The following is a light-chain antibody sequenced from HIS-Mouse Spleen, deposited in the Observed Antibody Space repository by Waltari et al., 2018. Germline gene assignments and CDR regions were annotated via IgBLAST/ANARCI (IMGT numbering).Light chain of an antibody. CDR3: YSTDSSGNHRRV. Sequence: SYELTQPPSVSVSPGQTARITCSGDALPKKYAYWSQQKSGQAPVLVIYEDSKRPSGIPERVSGASSGTMATWTISGAQVEDEADYYCYSTDSSGNHRRVFGGGTKLTVL. J-gene: IGLJ3*02. V-gene: IGLV3-10*01. CDR2: EDS. CDR1: ALPKKY.